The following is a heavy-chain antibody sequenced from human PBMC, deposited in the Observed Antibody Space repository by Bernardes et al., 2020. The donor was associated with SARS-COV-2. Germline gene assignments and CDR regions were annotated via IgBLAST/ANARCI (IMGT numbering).Heavy chain of an antibody. J-gene: IGHJ6*02. CDR2: IKQDVSAI. V-gene: IGHV3-7*01. Sequence: GGSLRLSCAASGFTFSSYWMSWVRQAPGKGLEWVANIKQDVSAIYYVDSVKCRFTISRDNAKNSLYLQMNSLRAEDTAVYYCARNQVNPESYYDILTGYYNVPYYNGMDVWGQGTTVTVAS. CDR3: ARNQVNPESYYDILTGYYNVPYYNGMDV. D-gene: IGHD3-9*01. CDR1: GFTFSSYW.